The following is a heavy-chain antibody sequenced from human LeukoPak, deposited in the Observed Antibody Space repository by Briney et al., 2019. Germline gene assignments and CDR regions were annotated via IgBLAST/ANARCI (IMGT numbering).Heavy chain of an antibody. J-gene: IGHJ6*03. Sequence: GGSLRLSCAASGFTFSNSWMHWVRQAPGKGLVWVSHIIADGSSTTYADSVKGRFTVSRDNAKNTLYLQMSSLRAEDTAVYYCARETSAGGHYYMDVWGRGTTVTVSS. V-gene: IGHV3-74*01. CDR2: IIADGSST. CDR3: ARETSAGGHYYMDV. CDR1: GFTFSNSW. D-gene: IGHD2-2*01.